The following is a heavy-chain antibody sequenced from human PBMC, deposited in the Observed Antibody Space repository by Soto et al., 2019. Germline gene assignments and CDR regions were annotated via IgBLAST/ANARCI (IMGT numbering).Heavy chain of an antibody. Sequence: QLQLQESGPGLVKPSETLSLTCTVSGGSISSSSYYWGWIRQPPGKGLEWIGSIYYSGSTYYNPSLKSRVTISVDTSKNQFSLKLSSVTAADTAVYYCASPSMVTGKGVDYWGQGTLVTVSS. V-gene: IGHV4-39*01. CDR3: ASPSMVTGKGVDY. J-gene: IGHJ4*02. D-gene: IGHD5-18*01. CDR2: IYYSGST. CDR1: GGSISSSSYY.